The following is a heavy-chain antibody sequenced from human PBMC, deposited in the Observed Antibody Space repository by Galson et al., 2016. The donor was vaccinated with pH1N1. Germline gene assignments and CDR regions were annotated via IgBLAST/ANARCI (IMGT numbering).Heavy chain of an antibody. CDR2: IFYSRST. V-gene: IGHV4-39*01. CDR3: ARHRPRPVVPAAASD. CDR1: GGSISSSSYY. D-gene: IGHD2-2*01. Sequence: LSLTCTVSGGSISSSSYYWGWIRQPPGKGLEWIGSIFYSRSTYYNPSLKSRVTISVDTSKNPFSLKLTYVTAADTAVYYCARHRPRPVVPAAASDWGQGTLVTVSS. J-gene: IGHJ4*02.